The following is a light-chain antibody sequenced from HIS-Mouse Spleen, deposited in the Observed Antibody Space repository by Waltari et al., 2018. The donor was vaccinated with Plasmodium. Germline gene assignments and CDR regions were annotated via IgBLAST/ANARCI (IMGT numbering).Light chain of an antibody. Sequence: AIRMTQSPSSFSASTRARVTITCRASQGIRSYLAWYQQKPGKAPKLLSYAASTLQSGVPSRFSGSGSGTDFTLTISCLQSEDFATYYCQQYYSYPFTFGPGTKVDIK. J-gene: IGKJ3*01. CDR3: QQYYSYPFT. CDR2: AAS. CDR1: QGIRSY. V-gene: IGKV1-8*01.